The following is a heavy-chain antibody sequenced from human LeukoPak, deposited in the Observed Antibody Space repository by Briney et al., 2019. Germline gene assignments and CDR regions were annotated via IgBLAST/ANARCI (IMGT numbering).Heavy chain of an antibody. CDR3: ARGQKRDYVWGSYWFDP. V-gene: IGHV4-59*01. D-gene: IGHD3-16*01. CDR2: IYYSGST. CDR1: GGSITSYY. Sequence: PSETLSLTCTFSGGSITSYYWSWIRQPPGKGLEWIGYIYYSGSTNYNPSLKSRVTISVDTSKNQFSLKLSSVTAADTAVYYCARGQKRDYVWGSYWFDPWGQGTLVTVSS. J-gene: IGHJ5*02.